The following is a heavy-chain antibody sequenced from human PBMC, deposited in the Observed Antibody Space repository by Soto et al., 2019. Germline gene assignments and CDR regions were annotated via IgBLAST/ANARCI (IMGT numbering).Heavy chain of an antibody. CDR1: GFTFSSHG. J-gene: IGHJ6*03. Sequence: WGSLRLSCAAFGFTFSSHGMHCVRQAPGKGLEWVAVIWYDGSNKYYADSVKGRFTISRDNSKNTLYLQMNSLRAEDTAVYYCASIHFGVESYYYMVVWGKGTTVTV. D-gene: IGHD3-3*01. CDR3: ASIHFGVESYYYMVV. V-gene: IGHV3-33*01. CDR2: IWYDGSNK.